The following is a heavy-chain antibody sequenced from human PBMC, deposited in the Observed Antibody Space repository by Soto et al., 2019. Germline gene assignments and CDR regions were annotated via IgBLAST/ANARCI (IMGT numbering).Heavy chain of an antibody. CDR2: IRSKAYGGTT. Sequence: GGSLRLSCTASGFTFGDYAMSWFRQAPGKGLEWVGFIRSKAYGGTTEYAAPVKGRFTISRDDSKSIAYLQMNSLKTEDTVVYYCTRVVLSILRHFEWSIPTFDYWGQGTLVTVSS. CDR3: TRVVLSILRHFEWSIPTFDY. CDR1: GFTFGDYA. J-gene: IGHJ4*02. D-gene: IGHD3-9*01. V-gene: IGHV3-49*03.